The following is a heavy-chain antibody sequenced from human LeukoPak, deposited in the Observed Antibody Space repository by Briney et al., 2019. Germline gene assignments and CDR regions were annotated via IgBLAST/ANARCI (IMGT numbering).Heavy chain of an antibody. D-gene: IGHD4-17*01. CDR3: ARLVRDYGDYLDY. J-gene: IGHJ4*02. CDR2: IHYGGTT. V-gene: IGHV4-59*01. CDR1: GGSISIYY. Sequence: SETLSLTCNVSGGSISIYYWTWIRQPPGKGLEWIAYIHYGGTTNYNPSLKGRVTISIDRSKNHFSLRLYSVIAADTAVYYCARLVRDYGDYLDYWGQGTLVTVSS.